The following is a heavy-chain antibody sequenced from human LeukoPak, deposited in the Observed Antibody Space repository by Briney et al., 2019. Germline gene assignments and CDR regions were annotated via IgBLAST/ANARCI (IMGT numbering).Heavy chain of an antibody. V-gene: IGHV4-38-2*02. Sequence: SETLSLTCTVSGYSISSGYYWGWIRQPPGKGLEWIGSIYHSGSTYYNPSLKSRVTISVDTSKNQFSLKLSSVTAADTAVYYCARGPDYYDSSGYFDYWGQGTLVTVSS. CDR3: ARGPDYYDSSGYFDY. CDR1: GYSISSGYY. D-gene: IGHD3-22*01. J-gene: IGHJ4*02. CDR2: IYHSGST.